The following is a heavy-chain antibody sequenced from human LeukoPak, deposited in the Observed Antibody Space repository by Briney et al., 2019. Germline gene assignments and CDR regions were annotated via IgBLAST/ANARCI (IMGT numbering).Heavy chain of an antibody. V-gene: IGHV4-59*01. D-gene: IGHD4-23*01. CDR3: ARAINDYGGNDHYFDY. CDR1: GGSISSYY. Sequence: SETLSLTCTVSGGSISSYYWSWIRQPPGKGLEWIGYIYYSGSTNYNPSLKSRVTISVDTSKNQFSLKLSSVTAADTAVYYCARAINDYGGNDHYFDYGGQGTLVTVSS. J-gene: IGHJ4*02. CDR2: IYYSGST.